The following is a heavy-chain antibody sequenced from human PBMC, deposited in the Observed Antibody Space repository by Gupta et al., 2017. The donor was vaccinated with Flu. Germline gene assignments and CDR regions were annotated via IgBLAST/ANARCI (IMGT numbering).Heavy chain of an antibody. J-gene: IGHJ4*02. V-gene: IGHV4-34*01. D-gene: IGHD2-2*01. CDR3: ARGPIVVVPAAKYYFDY. Sequence: QVRLQQWGAGLLKPSETLSLTCAVHGGSFSGYYWCWIRQPPGKGLEWIGEINHSGSTNYNPSLKSRVTISVDTSKNQFSLKLSSVTAADTAVYYCARGPIVVVPAAKYYFDYWGQGTLVTVSS. CDR1: GGSFSGYY. CDR2: INHSGST.